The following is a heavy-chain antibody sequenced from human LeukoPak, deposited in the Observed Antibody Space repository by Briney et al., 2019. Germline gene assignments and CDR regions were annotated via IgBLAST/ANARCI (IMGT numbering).Heavy chain of an antibody. CDR2: IKNIADGGTT. Sequence: GGSLRLSCAASGFTFSDAWMSWVRQAQGKGLEWVGRIKNIADGGTTDYAAPVRGRFSISRDDSSNTVYLQMNSLKTEDTAVYYCSPSMIRGLGDVFQIWGQGAMVTVSS. D-gene: IGHD3-10*01. J-gene: IGHJ3*02. CDR1: GFTFSDAW. V-gene: IGHV3-15*01. CDR3: SPSMIRGLGDVFQI.